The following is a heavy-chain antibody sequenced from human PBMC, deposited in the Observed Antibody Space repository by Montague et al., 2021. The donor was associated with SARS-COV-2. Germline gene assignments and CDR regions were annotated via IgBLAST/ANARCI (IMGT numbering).Heavy chain of an antibody. J-gene: IGHJ3*01. CDR2: IDNDGRGT. Sequence: SLRLSCAASGFNSRSYYIHWVRRAPGSGLVWVSRIDNDGRGTIYADSVKGRFTISRDNAKNTLFLQMNSLRADDTAVYYCARGGFNHGFDVWGQGTVVTVSS. V-gene: IGHV3-74*01. CDR3: ARGGFNHGFDV. CDR1: GFNSRSYY.